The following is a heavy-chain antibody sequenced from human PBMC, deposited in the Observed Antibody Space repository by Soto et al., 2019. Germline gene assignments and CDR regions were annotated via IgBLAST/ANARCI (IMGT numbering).Heavy chain of an antibody. V-gene: IGHV3-74*01. CDR2: INEDESNT. J-gene: IGHJ4*02. D-gene: IGHD3-3*01. CDR3: ARGLFLDY. CDR1: GFTFSNYW. Sequence: PGGSLSLSCATSGFTFSNYWMHWVRQAPGKGPVWVSRINEDESNTNYADSVKGRFTISRDNAKNTLYLQMNSLRAEDTAVYYCARGLFLDYWGQGTRVTVSS.